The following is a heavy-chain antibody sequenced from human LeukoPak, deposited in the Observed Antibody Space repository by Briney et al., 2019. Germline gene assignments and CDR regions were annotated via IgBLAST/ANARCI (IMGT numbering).Heavy chain of an antibody. D-gene: IGHD1-14*01. CDR1: GDSISSGDYY. CDR3: ARAGGKKAFDI. J-gene: IGHJ3*02. CDR2: IYYSGST. V-gene: IGHV4-30-4*08. Sequence: VQLQESGPGLVKPSQTLSLTCTVSGDSISSGDYYWSWIRQPPGKGLDGIRHIYYSGSTYYNPSLKSRVTISVDTSKNQFSLKLSSVTAADTAVYYCARAGGKKAFDIWGQGTMITVSS.